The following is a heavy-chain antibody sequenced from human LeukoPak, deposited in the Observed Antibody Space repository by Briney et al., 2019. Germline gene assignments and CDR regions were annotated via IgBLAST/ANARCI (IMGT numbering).Heavy chain of an antibody. CDR3: ARQARFLETIDY. CDR1: GGSISSSSYY. CDR2: IYYSGST. Sequence: SETLSLTCTVSGGSISSSSYYWGWIRQPPGKGLEWIGSIYYSGSTYYNPSLKSRVTISVDTSKNQFSLKLSSVTAADTAVYYCARQARFLETIDYWGQGTLVTVSS. D-gene: IGHD3-3*01. J-gene: IGHJ4*02. V-gene: IGHV4-39*01.